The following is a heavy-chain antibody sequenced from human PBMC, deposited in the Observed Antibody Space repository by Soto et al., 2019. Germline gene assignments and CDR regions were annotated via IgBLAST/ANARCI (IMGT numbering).Heavy chain of an antibody. D-gene: IGHD6-19*01. CDR3: SYSRGGYAFDI. CDR1: GFTFSSYE. J-gene: IGHJ3*02. Sequence: GGSLRLSCAASGFTFSSYEMNWVRQAPGKGLEWVSYISSSGSTIYYADSVKGRFTISRDNAKTSLYLQMNSLGSEDTAVYYCSYSRGGYAFDIWGQGTMVTVSS. CDR2: ISSSGSTI. V-gene: IGHV3-48*03.